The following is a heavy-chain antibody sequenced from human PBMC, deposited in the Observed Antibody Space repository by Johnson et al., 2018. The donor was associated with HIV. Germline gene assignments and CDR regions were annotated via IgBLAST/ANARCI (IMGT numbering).Heavy chain of an antibody. J-gene: IGHJ3*02. CDR3: ARGTPGDYDRSGYYRGSEAFDI. CDR2: IYSGGST. V-gene: IGHV3-66*01. Sequence: VQLVESGGGLVQTGGSLRLSCAASGFTVSSNYMNWVRQAPGKGLEWVSVIYSGGSTYYADSVKGRFTISRDNSENTLYLQMNSLRAEDTAVYYCARGTPGDYDRSGYYRGSEAFDIWGQGTMVTVSS. CDR1: GFTVSSNY. D-gene: IGHD3-22*01.